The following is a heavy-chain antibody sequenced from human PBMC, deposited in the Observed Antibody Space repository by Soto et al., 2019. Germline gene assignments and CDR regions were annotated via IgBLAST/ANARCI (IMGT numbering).Heavy chain of an antibody. D-gene: IGHD1-26*01. CDR2: INPNSGGT. J-gene: IGHJ6*02. CDR3: ARDKLGAYYYGMDV. CDR1: GYTCSVYY. V-gene: IGHV1-2*04. Sequence: ASVKVSGTASGYTCSVYYMHLLLQAPGQGLEWMGWINPNSGGTNYAQKFQGWVTMTRDTSISTAYMELSRLRSDDTAVYYCARDKLGAYYYGMDVWGQGTTVTVSS.